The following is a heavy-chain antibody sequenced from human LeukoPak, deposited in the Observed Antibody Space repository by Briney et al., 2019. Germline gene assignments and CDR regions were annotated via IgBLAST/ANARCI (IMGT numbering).Heavy chain of an antibody. CDR3: ARDSTYYYDSSGYPPDY. V-gene: IGHV3-21*01. Sequence: GGSLRLSCAASGFTFSSYSMNWVRQAPVKGLEWVSSISSSSSYIYYADSVKGRFTISRDNAKNSLYLQMNSLRAEDTAVYYCARDSTYYYDSSGYPPDYWGQGTLVTVSS. CDR1: GFTFSSYS. J-gene: IGHJ4*02. CDR2: ISSSSSYI. D-gene: IGHD3-22*01.